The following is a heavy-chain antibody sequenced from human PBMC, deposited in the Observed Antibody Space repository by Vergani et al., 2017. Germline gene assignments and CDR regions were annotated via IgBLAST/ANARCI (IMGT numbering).Heavy chain of an antibody. V-gene: IGHV1-69*01. J-gene: IGHJ6*02. CDR3: ASPIAAAGTDYYGMDV. D-gene: IGHD6-13*01. CDR1: GGTFSSYA. Sequence: QVQLVQSGAEVKKPGSSVKVSCKASGGTFSSYAISWVRQAPGQGLEWMGGIIPIFGTANYAQKFQGRVTITADESTSTAYMELSSVTAADTAVYYCASPIAAAGTDYYGMDVWGQGTTVTVSS. CDR2: IIPIFGTA.